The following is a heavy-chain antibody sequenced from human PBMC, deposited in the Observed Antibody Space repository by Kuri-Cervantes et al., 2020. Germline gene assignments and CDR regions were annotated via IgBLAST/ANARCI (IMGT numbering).Heavy chain of an antibody. CDR2: IYYSGST. V-gene: IGHV4-59*08. Sequence: SETLSLTCTVSGGSISSYYWSWIRQPPGKGLEWIGYIYYSGSTNYNPSLKSRVTISVDTSKNQFSLKLSSVTAADTAVYYCARAWVVRGVIIFDYYYGMDVWGQGTTVTVSS. J-gene: IGHJ6*02. CDR3: ARAWVVRGVIIFDYYYGMDV. CDR1: GGSISSYY. D-gene: IGHD3-10*01.